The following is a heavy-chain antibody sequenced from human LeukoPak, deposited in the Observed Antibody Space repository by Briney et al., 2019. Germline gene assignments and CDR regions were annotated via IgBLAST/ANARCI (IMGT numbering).Heavy chain of an antibody. CDR1: GFTFSSYE. V-gene: IGHV3-48*03. CDR3: ARDLSYCTITSCSYYYYGMGV. D-gene: IGHD2-2*01. Sequence: GGSLRLSCSASGFTFSSYEMNWVRQAPGKGLEWVSYISSSGGTIYYADSVKGRFTISRDNAKNSLYLQMNSLRAEDTAVYYCARDLSYCTITSCSYYYYGMGVWGRGTTVTVSS. CDR2: ISSSGGTI. J-gene: IGHJ6*02.